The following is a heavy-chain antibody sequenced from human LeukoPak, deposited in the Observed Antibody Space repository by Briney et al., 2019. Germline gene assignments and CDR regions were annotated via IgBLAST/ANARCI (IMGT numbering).Heavy chain of an antibody. D-gene: IGHD3-16*01. CDR2: INSDGSIT. CDR3: ARGGVGGNNFDY. J-gene: IGHJ4*02. Sequence: PGGSLRLSCAASGFTFSSYWMHWVRQAPGKGLVWVSRINSDGSITTCADSVKGRFTISRDNAKNTLYLQMNSLRAEDTAVYYCARGGVGGNNFDYWGQGALVTVSS. V-gene: IGHV3-74*01. CDR1: GFTFSSYW.